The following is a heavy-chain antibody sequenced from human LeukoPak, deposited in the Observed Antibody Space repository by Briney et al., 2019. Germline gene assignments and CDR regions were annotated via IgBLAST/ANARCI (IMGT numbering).Heavy chain of an antibody. CDR1: GGSISSSSYY. J-gene: IGHJ5*02. Sequence: SETLSLTCTVSGGSISSSSYYWGWIRQPPGKGLEWIGSIYYSGSTYYNPSLKSRVTISVDTSKNQFSQKLSSVTAADTAVYYCARERYYDSSGYYGNFDPWGQGTLVTVSS. CDR2: IYYSGST. CDR3: ARERYYDSSGYYGNFDP. V-gene: IGHV4-39*02. D-gene: IGHD3-22*01.